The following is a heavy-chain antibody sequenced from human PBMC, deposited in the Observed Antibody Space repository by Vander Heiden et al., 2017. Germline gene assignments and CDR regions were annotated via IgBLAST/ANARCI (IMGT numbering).Heavy chain of an antibody. CDR3: ARGWVEMATIVFDY. Sequence: QVQLQQWGAGLLKPSETLSLTCAVYGGSFSGYYWSWIRQPPGKGLGWIGEINHSGSTNYNPSLKSRVTISVDTSKNQFSLKLSSVTAADTAVYYCARGWVEMATIVFDYWGQGTLVTVSS. CDR1: GGSFSGYY. V-gene: IGHV4-34*01. J-gene: IGHJ4*02. CDR2: INHSGST. D-gene: IGHD5-12*01.